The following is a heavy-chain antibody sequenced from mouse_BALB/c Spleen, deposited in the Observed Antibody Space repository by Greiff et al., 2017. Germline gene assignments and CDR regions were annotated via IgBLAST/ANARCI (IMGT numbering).Heavy chain of an antibody. D-gene: IGHD2-3*01. CDR1: GYTFTSYV. CDR2: INPYNDGT. Sequence: SGPELVKPGASVKMSCKASGYTFTSYVMHWVKQKPGQGLEWIGYINPYNDGTKYNEKFKGKATLTSDKSSSTAYMELSSLTSEDSAVYYCARFYDGYYWYFDVWGAGTTVTVSS. CDR3: ARFYDGYYWYFDV. V-gene: IGHV1-14*01. J-gene: IGHJ1*01.